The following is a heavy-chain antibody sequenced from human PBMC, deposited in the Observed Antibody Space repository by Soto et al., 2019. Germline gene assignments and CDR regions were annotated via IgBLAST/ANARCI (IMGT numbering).Heavy chain of an antibody. Sequence: QVQLVQSGAEVKKPGASVRVSCKSSGYTFTDYGITWVRQAPGQGLEWMGWINTYKGNMNYAQRLQGRVTMTTDTSTSPAYMELRSLTSDDTAVYYCARARGGYTHFDYWGQGALVTVSS. D-gene: IGHD6-25*01. V-gene: IGHV1-18*01. CDR1: GYTFTDYG. J-gene: IGHJ4*02. CDR3: ARARGGYTHFDY. CDR2: INTYKGNM.